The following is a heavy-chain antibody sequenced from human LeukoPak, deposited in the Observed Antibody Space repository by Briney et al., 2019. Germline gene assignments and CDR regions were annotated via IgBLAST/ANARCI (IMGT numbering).Heavy chain of an antibody. D-gene: IGHD3-22*01. V-gene: IGHV4-4*07. CDR3: GGGGRVYYYRN. Sequence: SETLSLTCTVSGGSISSYYWSWIRQPAGKGLEWIGRIYTSGSTNYNPFLKSRVTMSVDTSKNQFSLKLSSVTAADTAVYYCGGGGRVYYYRNWGQGTLVTVSS. CDR2: IYTSGST. J-gene: IGHJ4*02. CDR1: GGSISSYY.